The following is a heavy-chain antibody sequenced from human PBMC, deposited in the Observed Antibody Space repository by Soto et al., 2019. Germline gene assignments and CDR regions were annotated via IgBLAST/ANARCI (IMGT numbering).Heavy chain of an antibody. CDR3: ARGSRGVSRFYYYYGMDV. J-gene: IGHJ6*02. V-gene: IGHV3-7*05. D-gene: IGHD3-10*01. CDR1: GFTFSSYW. CDR2: IKQDGSEK. Sequence: PGGSLRLSCAASGFTFSSYWMSWVRQAPGKGLEWVANIKQDGSEKYYVDSVKGRFTISRDNAKNSLYLQMNSLRAEDTAVYYCARGSRGVSRFYYYYGMDVWGQGTTVTVSS.